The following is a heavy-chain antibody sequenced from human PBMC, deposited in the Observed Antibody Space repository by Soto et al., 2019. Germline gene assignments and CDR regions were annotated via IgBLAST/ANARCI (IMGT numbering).Heavy chain of an antibody. CDR3: ARSRYNDY. CDR1: GFTFSSYT. V-gene: IGHV3-23*01. Sequence: GGSMRLSCAAAGFTFSSYTMSWVRQAPGKGLEWLSAISGSGASTSYTDSVKGRFTISRDNAKNSLYLQIDSLGAEDTAVYYCARSRYNDYWGQGTLVTVSS. CDR2: ISGSGAST. J-gene: IGHJ4*02. D-gene: IGHD1-1*01.